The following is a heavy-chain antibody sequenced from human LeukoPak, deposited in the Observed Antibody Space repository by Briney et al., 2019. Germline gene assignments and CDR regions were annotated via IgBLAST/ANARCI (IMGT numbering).Heavy chain of an antibody. CDR1: GFTFSSFA. V-gene: IGHV3-23*01. D-gene: IGHD1-1*01. CDR3: GRDWKLDY. Sequence: GGSLRLSCAASGFTFSSFAMSWVRQAPGKGLEWVSAISDDGGDTKYAESVKGRFTISRDNSRNRLYLQMNSLRVEDTAIYYCGRDWKLDYWGQGILVTVSS. CDR2: ISDDGGDT. J-gene: IGHJ4*02.